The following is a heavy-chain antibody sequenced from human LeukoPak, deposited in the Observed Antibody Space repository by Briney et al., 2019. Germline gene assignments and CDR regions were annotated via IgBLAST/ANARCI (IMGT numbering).Heavy chain of an antibody. CDR1: GDSVSSYY. Sequence: PSETLSLTCTVSGDSVSSYYWSWIRQPPGKGLEWIGYINYSGSTNYNPSLKSRVTISGDTSKTQFSLKLSSVTAADTAVYYCASSPPGTEYFHHWGQGTLVTVSS. V-gene: IGHV4-59*08. CDR2: INYSGST. CDR3: ASSPPGTEYFHH. J-gene: IGHJ1*01.